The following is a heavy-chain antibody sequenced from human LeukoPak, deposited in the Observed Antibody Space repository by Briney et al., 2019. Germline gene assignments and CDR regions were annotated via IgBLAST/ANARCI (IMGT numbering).Heavy chain of an antibody. V-gene: IGHV1-46*01. CDR3: ARDWEVTTSVSLSY. Sequence: ASVKVSCKASGYTFTSYYMHWVRQAPGQGLDWMGIINPSGGSTGYAQKFQGRVTMTRDTSTSTVYMELSNLRSEDTAVYYCARDWEVTTSVSLSYWGQGTLVTVSS. CDR2: INPSGGST. CDR1: GYTFTSYY. D-gene: IGHD4-17*01. J-gene: IGHJ4*02.